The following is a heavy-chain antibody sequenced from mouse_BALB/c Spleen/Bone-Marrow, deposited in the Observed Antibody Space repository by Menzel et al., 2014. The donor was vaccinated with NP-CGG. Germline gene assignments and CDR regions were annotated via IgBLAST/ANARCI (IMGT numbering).Heavy chain of an antibody. CDR3: ARLNYYGNLFV. Sequence: EVQLQQSGGGLVQPGGSLKLSCAASGFDFSRYWMSWVRQAPGKGLEWIGEINPESSTINYTPSLKDKFIISRDNAKNTLYLQMSKMRSEDTALYYCARLNYYGNLFVWGAGTTVTVSS. V-gene: IGHV4-1*02. D-gene: IGHD1-1*01. J-gene: IGHJ1*01. CDR1: GFDFSRYW. CDR2: INPESSTI.